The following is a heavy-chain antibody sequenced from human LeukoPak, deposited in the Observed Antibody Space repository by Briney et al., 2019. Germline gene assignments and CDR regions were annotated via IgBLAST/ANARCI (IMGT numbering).Heavy chain of an antibody. CDR1: GGSFSGYY. Sequence: PSETLSLTCAVDGGSFSGYYWSWIRQPPGKWLESIGDINHSGSTNYNPSLKSRVTIAVDTSKNQFSLKLSSVTAADTAVYYCARASRGYCSGGSCVYYFDYWGQGTLVTVSS. D-gene: IGHD2-15*01. CDR3: ARASRGYCSGGSCVYYFDY. V-gene: IGHV4-34*01. CDR2: INHSGST. J-gene: IGHJ4*02.